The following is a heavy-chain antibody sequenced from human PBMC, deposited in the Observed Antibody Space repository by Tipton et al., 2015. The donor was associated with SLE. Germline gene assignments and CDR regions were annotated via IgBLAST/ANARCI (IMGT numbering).Heavy chain of an antibody. CDR2: IYYSGST. CDR3: ARSDSAIAVAGEAFDI. D-gene: IGHD6-19*01. J-gene: IGHJ3*02. V-gene: IGHV4-39*07. CDR1: GGSISGTHYY. Sequence: TLSLTCTVSGGSISGTHYYWGWIRQPPGKGLEWVGSIYYSGSTYYNPSLKSRVTISVDTSKNQFSLKLSSVTAADTAVYYCARSDSAIAVAGEAFDIWGQGTMVTVSS.